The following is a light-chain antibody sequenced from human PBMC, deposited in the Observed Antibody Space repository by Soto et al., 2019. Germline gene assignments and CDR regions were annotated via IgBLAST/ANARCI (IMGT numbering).Light chain of an antibody. Sequence: EIVLTQSPGTLSLSPGERSTLSCRASQTVSSNFLAWYQQKPGQAPRLLICDASTRATGIPDRFTGSGSGTDFTLTISRLEPEDFAVYYCQQYGSSGTFGQGTKVDIK. V-gene: IGKV3-20*01. CDR2: DAS. CDR3: QQYGSSGT. J-gene: IGKJ1*01. CDR1: QTVSSNF.